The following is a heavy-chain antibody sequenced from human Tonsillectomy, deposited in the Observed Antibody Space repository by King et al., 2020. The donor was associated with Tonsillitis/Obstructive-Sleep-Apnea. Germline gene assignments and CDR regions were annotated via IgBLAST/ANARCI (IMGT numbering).Heavy chain of an antibody. V-gene: IGHV1-18*01. CDR1: GYTFTSYA. CDR2: ISGYNGNT. CDR3: ARDTSVVAPFDY. Sequence: VQLVQSGSEVKKPGASVKVSCKASGYTFTSYAIRWVRQAPGQGLEWMGWISGYNGNTNYAQKDQGRVTMTTDTSTSTAYMELRSLRSDDTAVYYCARDTSVVAPFDYWGQGTLITVAA. D-gene: IGHD5-12*01. J-gene: IGHJ4*02.